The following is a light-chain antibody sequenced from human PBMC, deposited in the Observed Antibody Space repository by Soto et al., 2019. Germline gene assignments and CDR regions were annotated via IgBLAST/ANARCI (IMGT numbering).Light chain of an antibody. CDR3: QYYGSSPRT. CDR2: GTS. J-gene: IGKJ1*01. Sequence: EIVVTQSPGTLSLSPGERATLSCRASQSVSSRHLAWYQQKPGQAPRLIIYGTSNRATGIPDRFSGSGSGPDFSLIISRLEPEDFAVYYCQYYGSSPRTFGQGTKVEIK. V-gene: IGKV3-20*01. CDR1: QSVSSRH.